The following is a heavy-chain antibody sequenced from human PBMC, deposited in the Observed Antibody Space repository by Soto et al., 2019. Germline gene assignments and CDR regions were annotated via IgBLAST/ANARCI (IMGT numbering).Heavy chain of an antibody. Sequence: GASVELSCKACGYTFTSYAVNWLRQATGQGLEWMGWMNPNSGNTGYAQKFRGRVTMTRNTSISTAYMELSSLRSEDTAVYYCARGHRGHYGMDVWGQGTTVTVSS. V-gene: IGHV1-8*01. CDR3: ARGHRGHYGMDV. CDR2: MNPNSGNT. J-gene: IGHJ6*02. CDR1: GYTFTSYA.